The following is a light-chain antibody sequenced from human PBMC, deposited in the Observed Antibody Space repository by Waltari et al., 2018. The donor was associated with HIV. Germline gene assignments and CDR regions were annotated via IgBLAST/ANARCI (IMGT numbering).Light chain of an antibody. J-gene: IGLJ3*02. CDR3: YSEPGNGRV. CDR2: RDS. V-gene: IGLV3-27*01. CDR1: VLAEKF. Sequence: SVELTQPSSVSVSPGQTATISCSGDVLAEKFGRWFQQKPGQAPLLLIYRDSERPSGIPDRFAASKAGTTFTLTIIEAQTDDEAGYYCYSEPGNGRVFGGGTQLTVL.